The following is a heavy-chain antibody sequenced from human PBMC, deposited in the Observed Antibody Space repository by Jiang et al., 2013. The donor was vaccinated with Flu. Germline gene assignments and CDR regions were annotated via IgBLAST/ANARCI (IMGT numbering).Heavy chain of an antibody. V-gene: IGHV5-51*01. CDR2: IDPHDSQT. D-gene: IGHD3-3*02. J-gene: IGHJ3*02. CDR3: ARPGPVLADAFDI. CDR1: GYSFSNYW. Sequence: GAEVKKPGESLKISCKGSGYSFSNYWIGWVRQMSGKGLEYIGIIDPHDSQTTYSPSFQGQVTLSVTISADKSISTAYLQWSSLKASDTAMYYCARPGPVLADAFDIWGQGTMVTVSS.